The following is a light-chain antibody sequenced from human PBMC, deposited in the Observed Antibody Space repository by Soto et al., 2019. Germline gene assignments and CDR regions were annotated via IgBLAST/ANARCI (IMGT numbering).Light chain of an antibody. CDR1: SSNIGSNT. CDR3: ATWDDSLNGWV. J-gene: IGLJ3*02. Sequence: QSVLTQPPSASGTPGQTVAISCSGSSSNIGSNTVNWYQQFPGTAPKLLIYGNNQRPSGVPDRLSGSKSDTSASLAISGLLSEDESDYYCATWDDSLNGWVFVGGTKLTVL. CDR2: GNN. V-gene: IGLV1-44*01.